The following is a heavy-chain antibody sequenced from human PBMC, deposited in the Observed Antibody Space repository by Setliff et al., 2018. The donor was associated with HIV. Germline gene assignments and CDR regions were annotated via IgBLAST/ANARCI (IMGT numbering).Heavy chain of an antibody. CDR3: ARQRKLNTAMAYDFDY. CDR2: IYHDGST. D-gene: IGHD5-18*01. Sequence: PSETLSLTCSVSGYSITNGYYWGWIRQPPGMGLEWVGSIYHDGSTYYNPSLRSRVTISVDTPKNQFSLRVNSVTAADTAVYYCARQRKLNTAMAYDFDYWGQGTLVTVSS. CDR1: GYSITNGYY. V-gene: IGHV4-38-2*02. J-gene: IGHJ4*02.